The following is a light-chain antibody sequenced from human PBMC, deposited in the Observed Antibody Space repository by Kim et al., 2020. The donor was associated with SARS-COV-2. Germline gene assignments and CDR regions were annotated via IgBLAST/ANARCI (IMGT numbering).Light chain of an antibody. CDR1: TLPKQY. J-gene: IGLJ3*02. CDR2: KDT. Sequence: SPGQTARITCSGDTLPKQYAYWYQQRPGQAPVLVIYKDTERPSGIPERFSGSSSGTTVTLTSSGVQAEDKADYHCQSADSSGTRWVFGGGTQLTVL. V-gene: IGLV3-25*03. CDR3: QSADSSGTRWV.